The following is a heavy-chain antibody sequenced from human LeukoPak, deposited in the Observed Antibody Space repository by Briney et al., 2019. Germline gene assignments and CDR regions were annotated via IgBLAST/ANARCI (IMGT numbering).Heavy chain of an antibody. CDR1: GGSISSSSYY. CDR3: ARERGGYDSGDFFDY. D-gene: IGHD3-22*01. V-gene: IGHV4-39*07. CDR2: IYYSGST. Sequence: PSETLSLTCTVSGGSISSSSYYWGWIRQPPGKGLEWIGSIYYSGSTYYNPSLKSRVTISVDTSKNQFSLKLSSVTAADTAVYYCARERGGYDSGDFFDYWGQGILVTVSS. J-gene: IGHJ4*02.